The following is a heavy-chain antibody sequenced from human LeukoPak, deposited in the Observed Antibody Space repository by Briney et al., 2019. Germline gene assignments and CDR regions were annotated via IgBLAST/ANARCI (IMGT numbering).Heavy chain of an antibody. CDR1: GYTFTGYY. Sequence: SVKVSCKASGYTFTGYYMHWVRQAPGQGLEWMGGIIPIFGTTNYAQKFQDRVTITADKSTSTAYMELSSLRSEDTAVYYCAGVVGLTGYSSSWYSGYYYYMDVWGKGTTVTVSS. J-gene: IGHJ6*03. CDR3: AGVVGLTGYSSSWYSGYYYYMDV. V-gene: IGHV1-69*06. D-gene: IGHD6-13*01. CDR2: IIPIFGTT.